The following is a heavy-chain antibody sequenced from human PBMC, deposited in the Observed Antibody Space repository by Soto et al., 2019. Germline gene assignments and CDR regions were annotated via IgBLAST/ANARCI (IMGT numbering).Heavy chain of an antibody. Sequence: PGGSLRLSCAASGFTFTNYGMHWVRQAPGKGLEWVAVIWSDGSNKYYADSVKGRLTISKDNSQNTLYLQMNSLRPEDTAVYYCTRDPYSGSWYYFGSWGQGPLVTVPS. J-gene: IGHJ4*02. CDR2: IWSDGSNK. CDR1: GFTFTNYG. V-gene: IGHV3-33*01. CDR3: TRDPYSGSWYYFGS. D-gene: IGHD1-26*01.